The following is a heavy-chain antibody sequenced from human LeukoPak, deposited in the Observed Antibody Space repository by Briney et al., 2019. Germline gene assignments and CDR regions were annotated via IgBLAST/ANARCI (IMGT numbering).Heavy chain of an antibody. CDR2: IYYSGST. Sequence: PSETLSLTCTVSGGSISSYYWSWIRQPPGKGLEWIGYIYYSGSTNYNPSLKSRVTISVDTSKNQFSLKLSSVPAADTAVYYCARGMNSGWSYWFDPWGQGTLVTVSS. J-gene: IGHJ5*02. CDR1: GGSISSYY. CDR3: ARGMNSGWSYWFDP. V-gene: IGHV4-59*01. D-gene: IGHD6-19*01.